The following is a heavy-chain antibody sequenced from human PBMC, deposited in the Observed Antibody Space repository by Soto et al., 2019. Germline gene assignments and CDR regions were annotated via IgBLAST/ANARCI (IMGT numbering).Heavy chain of an antibody. CDR2: IWYDGSNK. CDR3: ARDRRFGELLLDY. CDR1: GFTFSSYG. Sequence: QVQLVESGGGMVQPGRSLSLSCAASGFTFSSYGMHWVRQAPGKGLEWVAVIWYDGSNKYYADSVKGRFTISRDNSKNTLYLQMNSLRAEDTAVYYCARDRRFGELLLDYWGQGTLVTVSS. D-gene: IGHD3-10*01. J-gene: IGHJ4*02. V-gene: IGHV3-33*01.